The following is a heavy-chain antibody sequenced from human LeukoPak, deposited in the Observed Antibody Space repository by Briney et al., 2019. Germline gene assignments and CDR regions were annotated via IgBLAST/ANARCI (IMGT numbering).Heavy chain of an antibody. Sequence: GGSLRLSCAASGFTFSSYAMRWVRQAPGKGLEWVAVISYDGSNKYYADSVKGRFTISRDNSKNTLYLQMNSLRAEDTAVYYCARAYGHDYVWGSYRYGEMDYWGQGTLVTVSS. D-gene: IGHD3-16*02. J-gene: IGHJ4*02. CDR1: GFTFSSYA. CDR2: ISYDGSNK. V-gene: IGHV3-30*04. CDR3: ARAYGHDYVWGSYRYGEMDY.